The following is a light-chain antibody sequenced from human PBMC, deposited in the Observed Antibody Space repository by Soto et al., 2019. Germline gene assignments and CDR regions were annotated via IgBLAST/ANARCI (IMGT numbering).Light chain of an antibody. CDR3: SSYTSSSTDV. CDR1: SSDVGGYNY. CDR2: EVS. V-gene: IGLV2-14*01. J-gene: IGLJ1*01. Sequence: QSVLTQPASVSGSPGQSITISCTGTSSDVGGYNYVSWYQQHPGKAPKLMIYEVSNRPSGVSNRFSGSKSGNTASLTISGLQAEDEADYYCSSYTSSSTDVFGRGTKLTVL.